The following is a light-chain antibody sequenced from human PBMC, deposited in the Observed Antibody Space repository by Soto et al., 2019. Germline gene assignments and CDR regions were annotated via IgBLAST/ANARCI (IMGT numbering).Light chain of an antibody. CDR3: SSYAGSNSFGV. CDR1: SSDVGGYNY. CDR2: EVS. V-gene: IGLV2-8*01. Sequence: QSALTQPPSASGSPGQSVTISCTGTSSDVGGYNYVSWYQQHPGKAPKLMIYEVSKRPSGVPDRFSGSKSGNTASLTVSGLQAEDEADYYRSSYAGSNSFGVFGTGTKVTVL. J-gene: IGLJ1*01.